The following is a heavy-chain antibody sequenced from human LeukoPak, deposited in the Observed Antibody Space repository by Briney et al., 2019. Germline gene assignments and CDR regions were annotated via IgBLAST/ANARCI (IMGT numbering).Heavy chain of an antibody. CDR1: GYTFTGYY. Sequence: GASVKVSCKASGYTFTGYYMHWARQAPGQGLEWMGWINPNSDFTNFAQNFQGRVTMTSDTSISTAYMELSRLRSDDTAVYYCARARDMRFGELLYYWGQGTLVTVSS. D-gene: IGHD3-10*01. J-gene: IGHJ4*02. CDR3: ARARDMRFGELLYY. V-gene: IGHV1-2*02. CDR2: INPNSDFT.